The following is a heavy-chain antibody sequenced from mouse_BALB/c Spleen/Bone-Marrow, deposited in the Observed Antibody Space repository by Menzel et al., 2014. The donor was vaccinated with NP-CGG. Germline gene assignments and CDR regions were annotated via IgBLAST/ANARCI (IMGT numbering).Heavy chain of an antibody. J-gene: IGHJ4*01. CDR1: GFSFTSYG. D-gene: IGHD2-4*01. CDR3: ARNEGLREDYAMDY. Sequence: VHLVESGPGLVQPSQSLSITCTVSGFSFTSYGVHWVRQSPGKGLEWLGAGWSGGSTDYNATFISRLSISKDNSKSQVFFKMNSLQADDTAIYYCARNEGLREDYAMDYWGQGTSVTVSS. CDR2: GWSGGST. V-gene: IGHV2-4-1*01.